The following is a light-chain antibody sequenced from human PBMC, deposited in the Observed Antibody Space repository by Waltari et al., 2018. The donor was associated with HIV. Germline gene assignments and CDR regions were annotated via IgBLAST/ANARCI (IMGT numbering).Light chain of an antibody. J-gene: IGKJ2*01. Sequence: EIVMTQSPATLSVSPGERATLSCRASQSVSSNLAWYQQKPGQAPRPLTYGASTRATGIPARFSGSGSGTEFTLTISSLQSEDFAVYYCQQYNNWPPSYTFGQGTKLEIK. CDR2: GAS. V-gene: IGKV3-15*01. CDR1: QSVSSN. CDR3: QQYNNWPPSYT.